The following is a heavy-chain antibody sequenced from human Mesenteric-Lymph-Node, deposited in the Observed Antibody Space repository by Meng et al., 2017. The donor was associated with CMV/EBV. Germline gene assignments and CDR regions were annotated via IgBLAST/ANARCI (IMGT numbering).Heavy chain of an antibody. CDR1: GGSISSYY. D-gene: IGHD1-7*01. J-gene: IGHJ4*02. CDR2: IYYRGST. Sequence: SETLSLTCTVSGGSISSYYWSWIRQPPGKGLEWIGYIYYRGSTNYNPSLKSRVTISVDTSKNQFSLKLSSVTAADTAVYYCARSPNWNYEDYWGQGTLVTVSS. V-gene: IGHV4-59*01. CDR3: ARSPNWNYEDY.